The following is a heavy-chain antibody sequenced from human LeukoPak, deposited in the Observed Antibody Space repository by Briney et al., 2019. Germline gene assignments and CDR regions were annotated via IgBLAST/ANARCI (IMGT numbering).Heavy chain of an antibody. CDR2: IIPIFGTA. CDR1: GGTFSSYA. V-gene: IGHV1-69*05. D-gene: IGHD3-10*01. J-gene: IGHJ6*02. CDR3: AKDVGVISLYYYYGMDV. Sequence: SVKVSCKASGGTFSSYAISWVRQAPGQGLEWMGGIIPIFGTANYAQKFQGRVTITTDESTSTAYMELSSLRSEDTALYYCAKDVGVISLYYYYGMDVWGQGTTVTVSS.